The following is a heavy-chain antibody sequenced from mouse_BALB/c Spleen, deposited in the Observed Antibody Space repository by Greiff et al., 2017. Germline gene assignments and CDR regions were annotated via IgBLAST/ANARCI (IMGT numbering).Heavy chain of an antibody. Sequence: EVHLVESGGGLVQPGGSRKLSCAASGFTFSSFGMHWVRQAPEKGLEWVAYISSGSSTIYYADTVKGRFTISRDNPKNTLFLQMTSLRSEDTAMYYCARGDWGGSYFDYWGQGTTLTVSS. D-gene: IGHD4-1*01. J-gene: IGHJ2*01. CDR2: ISSGSSTI. V-gene: IGHV5-17*02. CDR3: ARGDWGGSYFDY. CDR1: GFTFSSFG.